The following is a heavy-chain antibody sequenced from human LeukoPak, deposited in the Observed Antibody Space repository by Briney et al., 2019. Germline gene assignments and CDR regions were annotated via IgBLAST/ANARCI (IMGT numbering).Heavy chain of an antibody. V-gene: IGHV1-2*02. CDR3: AREDGSSWSFDY. Sequence: ASVMVCCTASGYTFTCYYMRWVRHAPCQGLEWIGWINPNSGATNYAQKFQGRVTMTRDTSISTAYMELSRLRSDDTAVYYCAREDGSSWSFDYWGQGTLVTVSS. D-gene: IGHD6-13*01. J-gene: IGHJ4*02. CDR1: GYTFTCYY. CDR2: INPNSGAT.